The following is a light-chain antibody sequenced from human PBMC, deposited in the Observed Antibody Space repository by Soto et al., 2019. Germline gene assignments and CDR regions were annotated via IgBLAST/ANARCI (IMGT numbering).Light chain of an antibody. Sequence: EIVMTQSPATVSVSPGERATLYCRASQSVGNNLAWYQQKPGQAPSLFIYGASNRATGIPDRFSGSGSGTDFTLTISSLQSEDFAVYYCQQYNNWPWTFGQGTKVDI. CDR3: QQYNNWPWT. V-gene: IGKV3D-15*01. CDR2: GAS. CDR1: QSVGNN. J-gene: IGKJ1*01.